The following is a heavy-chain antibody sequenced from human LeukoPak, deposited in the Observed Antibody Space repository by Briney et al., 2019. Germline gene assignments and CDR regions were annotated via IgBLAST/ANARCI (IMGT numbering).Heavy chain of an antibody. CDR2: IYYSGST. CDR1: GGSISSSSYY. D-gene: IGHD6-19*01. V-gene: IGHV4-39*01. J-gene: IGHJ4*02. CDR3: ATTPALAVAGTLDPKE. Sequence: SVTLSLTCTVSGGSISSSSYYWGWIRQPPGKGLEWIGSIYYSGSTYYNVSLKSRVTISLDTSKNQFSLKLNSVTAADTAVYYCATTPALAVAGTLDPKEWGQGTLVTVSS.